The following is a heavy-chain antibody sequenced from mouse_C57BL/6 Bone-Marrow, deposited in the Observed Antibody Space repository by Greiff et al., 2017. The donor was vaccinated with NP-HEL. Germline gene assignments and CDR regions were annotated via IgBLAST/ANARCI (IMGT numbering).Heavy chain of an antibody. CDR1: GFTFSDYY. Sequence: EVMLVESGGGLVQPGGSLKLSCAASGFTFSDYYMYWVRQTPEKRLEWVAYISTGGGSTYYPDTVKGRFTLSRDNAKNTLYLQRSRLKSDDTAMYYCSRHAPFVPYAMDYWGQGTSVTVSS. J-gene: IGHJ4*01. CDR3: SRHAPFVPYAMDY. V-gene: IGHV5-12*01. CDR2: ISTGGGST.